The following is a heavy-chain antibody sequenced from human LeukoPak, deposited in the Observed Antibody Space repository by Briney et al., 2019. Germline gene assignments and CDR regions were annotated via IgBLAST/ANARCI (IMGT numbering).Heavy chain of an antibody. CDR3: ARDYGNNWFDP. CDR1: GGSISSGDYY. D-gene: IGHD4-17*01. CDR2: IYYSGDT. Sequence: SQTLSLTCTVSGGSISSGDYYWSWIRQRPGRGLEWIGYIYYSGDTYYNPSLRSRVSISVDTSKNQFSLKLSSVTAADMAMYYCARDYGNNWFDPWGQGTLVTVSA. J-gene: IGHJ5*02. V-gene: IGHV4-31*03.